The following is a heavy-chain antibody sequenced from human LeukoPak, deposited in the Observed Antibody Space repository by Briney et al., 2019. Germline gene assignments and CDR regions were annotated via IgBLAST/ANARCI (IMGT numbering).Heavy chain of an antibody. CDR1: GFTFSSYA. CDR2: ISGSGGST. J-gene: IGHJ4*02. D-gene: IGHD3-22*01. Sequence: PGGSLRLSCAASGFTFSSYAMSWVRQAPGKGLEWVSAISGSGGSTYYADSMKGRFTISRDNSKNTLYLQMNSLRAEDTAVYYCAKDVNFYDSSGYYFYFDYWGQGTLVTVSS. V-gene: IGHV3-23*01. CDR3: AKDVNFYDSSGYYFYFDY.